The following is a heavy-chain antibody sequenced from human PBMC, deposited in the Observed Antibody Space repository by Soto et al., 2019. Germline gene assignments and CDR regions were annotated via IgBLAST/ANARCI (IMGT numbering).Heavy chain of an antibody. D-gene: IGHD3-16*01. Sequence: EVQLVESGGGLVQPGGSLRLSCAASEFTFSKYWMTWVRQSPGKGLEWVANINQDGSERYYVDSVRGRFTISRDNANNSLYLQMNSLRAEDTAVYYCVCGGNYCVYCGQGTLVTVSP. CDR3: VCGGNYCVY. V-gene: IGHV3-7*01. CDR2: INQDGSER. J-gene: IGHJ4*02. CDR1: EFTFSKYW.